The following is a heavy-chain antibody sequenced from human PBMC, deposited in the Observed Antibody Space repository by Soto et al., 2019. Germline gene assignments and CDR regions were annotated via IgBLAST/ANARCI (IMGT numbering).Heavy chain of an antibody. J-gene: IGHJ4*02. CDR1: GFTFNDYW. CDR3: ARGANDYTIPRGHDY. D-gene: IGHD4-4*01. Sequence: EVQLVESGGALVQPGGSLRLSCAASGFTFNDYWMHWVRQGPGRGLLWVSRLNSDGTTTNYADSVKGRFTISRDNAKNTLYLQMNSLRVEDTAVYYCARGANDYTIPRGHDYSGQGTLVTVSS. CDR2: LNSDGTTT. V-gene: IGHV3-74*01.